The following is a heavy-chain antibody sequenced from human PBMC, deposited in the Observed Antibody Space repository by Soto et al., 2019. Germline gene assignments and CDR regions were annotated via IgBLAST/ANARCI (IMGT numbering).Heavy chain of an antibody. J-gene: IGHJ6*02. Sequence: PSETLSLTCTVSGGSISSGGYHWSWIRQHPGKGLEWIGYIYYSGSTYYNPSLKSRVTISVDTSKNQFSLKLSSVTAADTAVYYCARDLGIQYYYGMDVWGQGTTVTVSS. CDR2: IYYSGST. V-gene: IGHV4-31*03. CDR1: GGSISSGGYH. CDR3: ARDLGIQYYYGMDV.